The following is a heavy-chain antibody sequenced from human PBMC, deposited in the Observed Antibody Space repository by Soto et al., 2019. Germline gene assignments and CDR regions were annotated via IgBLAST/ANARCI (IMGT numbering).Heavy chain of an antibody. J-gene: IGHJ4*02. CDR2: IHHTGTT. Sequence: QVQLQQWGAGLLKPSETLSLTCAVYGASFSGSHWSWIRQPPGKGLEWVGEIHHTGTTKYNPSLKIRVTIPVDTSKNQFSLRLRSVAATDTAVYYCARVPPDSGTRYTGAFDYWGQGTLATVS. CDR1: GASFSGSH. V-gene: IGHV4-34*01. CDR3: ARVPPDSGTRYTGAFDY. D-gene: IGHD7-27*01.